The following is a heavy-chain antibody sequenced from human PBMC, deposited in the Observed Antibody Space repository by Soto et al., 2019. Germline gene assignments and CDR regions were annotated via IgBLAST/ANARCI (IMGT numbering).Heavy chain of an antibody. Sequence: EVQLVQSGAEVKKPGESLMVSCKASGYDFNIYWIGWVRQLPGKGLEWMGVVYPDDSDTIYSPSFQGLVTISVDKSISTAYLQWISLKASDTAMYYCARRVHSNRPGGGLDVWGQGTTVTVSS. CDR1: GYDFNIYW. CDR2: VYPDDSDT. J-gene: IGHJ6*02. V-gene: IGHV5-51*03. CDR3: ARRVHSNRPGGGLDV. D-gene: IGHD2-2*01.